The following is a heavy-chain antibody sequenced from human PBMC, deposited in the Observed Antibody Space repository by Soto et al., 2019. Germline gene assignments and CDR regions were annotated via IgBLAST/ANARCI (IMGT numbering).Heavy chain of an antibody. V-gene: IGHV4-4*02. Sequence: PSETLSLTCAVSGRSISSSNWWSWVRQPPGKGLEWIAEIYHSGSTNYNPSFESRVTISVDKAKNEVSLKMNSVTAADTAIYYCVKERAVIVSPTIRDPPHDGYDVWGQGTMVTVSS. CDR3: VKERAVIVSPTIRDPPHDGYDV. CDR1: GRSISSSNW. CDR2: IYHSGST. J-gene: IGHJ3*01. D-gene: IGHD2-2*01.